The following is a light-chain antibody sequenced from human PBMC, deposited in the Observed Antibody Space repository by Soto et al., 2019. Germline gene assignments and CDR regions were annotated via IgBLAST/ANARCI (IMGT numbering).Light chain of an antibody. Sequence: EIVLTQSPATLSLSPGERATLSCRASHSVSSQLGWYQQKPGQAPRLLIYDASNTDTGIPARFSGSGSGTDFTLTISSLEPEDFGVYYCHQRSNWPRTFGQGTKLEIK. CDR1: HSVSSQ. J-gene: IGKJ2*01. CDR2: DAS. CDR3: HQRSNWPRT. V-gene: IGKV3-11*01.